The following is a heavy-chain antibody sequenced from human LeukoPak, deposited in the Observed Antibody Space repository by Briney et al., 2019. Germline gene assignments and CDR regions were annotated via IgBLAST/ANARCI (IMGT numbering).Heavy chain of an antibody. V-gene: IGHV3-49*04. J-gene: IGHJ6*03. CDR2: IRSKAFGATT. Sequence: PGRSLRLSCTASGFTFGDYGMSWVRQAPGKGLECVGFIRSKAFGATTEYAASVKGRFTMSRDDSEGIAYLQMNSLKTEDTAMYYCTRNPLSGSSQNYYYMDVWGKGTTVTVSS. D-gene: IGHD6-13*01. CDR3: TRNPLSGSSQNYYYMDV. CDR1: GFTFGDYG.